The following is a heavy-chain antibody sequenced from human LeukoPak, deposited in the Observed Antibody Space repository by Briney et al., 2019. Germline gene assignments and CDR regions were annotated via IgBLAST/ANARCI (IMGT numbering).Heavy chain of an antibody. CDR1: VFTFSSYA. CDR3: ARDYLGYCSGGSCYSGHNFDY. CDR2: ISGSGGST. J-gene: IGHJ4*02. V-gene: IGHV3-23*01. D-gene: IGHD2-15*01. Sequence: GGSLRLSCAASVFTFSSYAMSWVRQAPGKGLEWVSAISGSGGSTYYADSVKGRFTISRGNSKNTLYLQMNSLRAGDTAVYYCARDYLGYCSGGSCYSGHNFDYWGQGTLVTVSS.